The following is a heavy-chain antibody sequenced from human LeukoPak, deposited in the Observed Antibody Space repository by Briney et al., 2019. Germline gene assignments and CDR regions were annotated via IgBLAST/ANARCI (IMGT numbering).Heavy chain of an antibody. V-gene: IGHV3-30*18. CDR2: ISYDGSNK. Sequence: GGSLRLSCAASGFTFSSYGMHWVRQAPGKGLEWVAVISYDGSNKYYADSVKGRFTISRDNSKNTLYLQMNSLRAEDTAVYYCAKTDREGATDSWFDPWGQGTLVTVSS. J-gene: IGHJ5*02. D-gene: IGHD1-26*01. CDR1: GFTFSSYG. CDR3: AKTDREGATDSWFDP.